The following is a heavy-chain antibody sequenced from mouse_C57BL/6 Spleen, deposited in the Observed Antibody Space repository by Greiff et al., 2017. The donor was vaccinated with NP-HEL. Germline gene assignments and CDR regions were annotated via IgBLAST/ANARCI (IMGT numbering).Heavy chain of an antibody. Sequence: QVQLKQPGAELVMPGASVKLSCKASGYTFTSYWMHWVKQRPGQGLEWIGEIDPSDSYTNYNQKFKGKSTLTVDKSSSTAYMQLSSLTSEDSAVYYCARSSRSYYYAMDYWGQGTSVTVSS. J-gene: IGHJ4*01. CDR3: ARSSRSYYYAMDY. CDR2: IDPSDSYT. CDR1: GYTFTSYW. V-gene: IGHV1-69*01. D-gene: IGHD1-3*01.